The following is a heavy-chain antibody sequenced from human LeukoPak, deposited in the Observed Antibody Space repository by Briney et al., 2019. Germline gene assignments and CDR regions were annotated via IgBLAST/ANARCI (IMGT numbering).Heavy chain of an antibody. D-gene: IGHD2-21*01. J-gene: IGHJ4*02. CDR2: LNWNSDTK. CDR3: ARDYSEDY. V-gene: IGHV3-9*01. CDR1: GFTFGDFA. Sequence: GGSLRLSCAASGFTFGDFAMHWVRLAPGKGLECVAGLNWNSDTKAYADSVKGRFTISRDNAKNSLYLQMNSLRAEDTAVYYCARDYSEDYWGQGTLVTVSS.